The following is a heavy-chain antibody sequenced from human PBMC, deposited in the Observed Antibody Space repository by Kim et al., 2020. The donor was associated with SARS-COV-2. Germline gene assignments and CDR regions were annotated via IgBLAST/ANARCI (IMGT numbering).Heavy chain of an antibody. Sequence: SMKVSCKASGGTFSSYAISWVRQAPGQGLEWMGGIIPIFGTANYAQKFQGRVTITADESTSTAYMELSSLRSEDTAVYYCARGGSPYYGSGSYHDYWGQGTLVTVSS. CDR2: IIPIFGTA. CDR3: ARGGSPYYGSGSYHDY. J-gene: IGHJ4*02. CDR1: GGTFSSYA. D-gene: IGHD3-10*01. V-gene: IGHV1-69*13.